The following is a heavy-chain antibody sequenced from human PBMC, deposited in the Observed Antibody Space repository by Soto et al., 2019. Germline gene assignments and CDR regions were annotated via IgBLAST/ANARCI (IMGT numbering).Heavy chain of an antibody. Sequence: ASVKVSCKXSGYTFTGYYMHWVRQAPGQGLEWMGWINPNSGGTNYAQKFQGRVTMTRDTSISTAYMELSRLRSDDTAVYYCARSPPRSTYYYGSGSYSLGYWGQGTLVTVSS. D-gene: IGHD3-10*01. CDR1: GYTFTGYY. CDR3: ARSPPRSTYYYGSGSYSLGY. V-gene: IGHV1-2*02. J-gene: IGHJ4*02. CDR2: INPNSGGT.